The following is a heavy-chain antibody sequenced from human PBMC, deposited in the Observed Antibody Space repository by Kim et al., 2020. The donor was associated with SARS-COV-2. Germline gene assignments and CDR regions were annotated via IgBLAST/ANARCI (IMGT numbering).Heavy chain of an antibody. CDR3: ARDLRYCSSTSCYIDAFDI. D-gene: IGHD2-2*02. V-gene: IGHV3-7*03. Sequence: GGSLRLSCAASGFTFSSYWMSWVRQAPGKGLEWVANIKQDGSEKYYVDSVKGRFTISRDNAKNSLYLQMNSLRAEDTAVYYCARDLRYCSSTSCYIDAFDIWGQGTMVTVSS. CDR1: GFTFSSYW. CDR2: IKQDGSEK. J-gene: IGHJ3*02.